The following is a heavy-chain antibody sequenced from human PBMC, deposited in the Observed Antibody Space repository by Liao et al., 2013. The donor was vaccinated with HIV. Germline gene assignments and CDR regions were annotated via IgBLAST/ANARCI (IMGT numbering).Heavy chain of an antibody. CDR3: ARDWGIAVAEAYFDL. CDR2: IYTGMSTTGTT. V-gene: IGHV4-61*02. Sequence: QVRLQESGPGLVKPSQTLSLTCTVSGDLIRRDNYYWTWIRQPAGKGLEWIGHIYTGMSTTGTTNYNPSLKSRVSISADTSSNHVSLKLTSVTAADTAVYYCARDWGIAVAEAYFDLWGRGTLVTVSS. J-gene: IGHJ2*01. CDR1: GDLIRRDNYY. D-gene: IGHD6-19*01.